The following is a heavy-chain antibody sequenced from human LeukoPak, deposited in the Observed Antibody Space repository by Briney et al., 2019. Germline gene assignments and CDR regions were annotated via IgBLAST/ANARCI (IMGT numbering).Heavy chain of an antibody. D-gene: IGHD3-16*01. CDR3: ARTRGGVVDAFDI. CDR1: GGSISSSSYY. CDR2: IYHSGST. J-gene: IGHJ3*02. V-gene: IGHV4-39*07. Sequence: SETLSLTCTVSGGSISSSSYYWGWIRQSPGEGLEWIGSIYHSGSTYYNPSLKSRLTISVDTSKNQFSLRLSSVTAADTAVYYCARTRGGVVDAFDIWGQGTMVTVSS.